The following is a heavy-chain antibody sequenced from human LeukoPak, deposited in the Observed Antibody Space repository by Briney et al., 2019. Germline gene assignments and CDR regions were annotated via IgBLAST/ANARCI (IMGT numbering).Heavy chain of an antibody. V-gene: IGHV3-53*01. CDR1: GFTVSTNY. CDR3: ARGFQYYDFWSGYLPADY. Sequence: PGGSLRLSCAASGFTVSTNYMTWVRQAPGKGLEWVSVIYKAGDPYNADSVKGRFSISRDNRKNMLYLQMNSLRAEDTAVYYCARGFQYYDFWSGYLPADYWGQGTLVTVSS. CDR2: IYKAGDP. J-gene: IGHJ4*02. D-gene: IGHD3-3*01.